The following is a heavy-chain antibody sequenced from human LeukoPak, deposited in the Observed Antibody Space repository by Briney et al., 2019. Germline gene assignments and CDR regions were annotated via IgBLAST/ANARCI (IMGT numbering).Heavy chain of an antibody. V-gene: IGHV4-59*01. CDR1: GDSISSDY. CDR3: ARSVVVLPHPPEWFRP. Sequence: SETLSLTCSVSGDSISSDYWNWIRQPPGKGLEWIGYVFYTGRTNYNPSFKSRVTMSVDPSKSQFSLKLTSVTAADTAVYFWARSVVVLPHPPEWFRPWHRGTRVSVSP. J-gene: IGHJ5*02. CDR2: VFYTGRT. D-gene: IGHD2-15*01.